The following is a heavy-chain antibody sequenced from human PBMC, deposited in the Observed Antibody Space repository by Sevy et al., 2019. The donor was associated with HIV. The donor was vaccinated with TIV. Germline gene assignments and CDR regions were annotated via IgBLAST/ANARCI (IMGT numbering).Heavy chain of an antibody. V-gene: IGHV3-11*01. CDR1: GFTFSDYY. Sequence: GGSLRLSCAASGFTFSDYYMSWIRQAPGKGLEWVSYISSSGSTIYYADSVKGRFTISRDNAKNSLYLQMNSLRAEDTAVYYCARHGGVDTVSFHYYGMDVWGQGTTVTVSS. CDR3: ARHGGVDTVSFHYYGMDV. CDR2: ISSSGSTI. D-gene: IGHD5-18*01. J-gene: IGHJ6*02.